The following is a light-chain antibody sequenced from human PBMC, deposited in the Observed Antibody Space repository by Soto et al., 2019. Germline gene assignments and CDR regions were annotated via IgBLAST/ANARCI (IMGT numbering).Light chain of an antibody. CDR2: AAS. Sequence: DIQMTQSPSSLSASVGDRVSITCRASQSISTHLSWYQQKPGKAPKLLIYAASSLQSWVPSRVTGSGSGTDFTLTISSLQPEDFATYYCQQRYTSWWTFGQGTKVDI. CDR3: QQRYTSWWT. V-gene: IGKV1-39*01. J-gene: IGKJ1*01. CDR1: QSISTH.